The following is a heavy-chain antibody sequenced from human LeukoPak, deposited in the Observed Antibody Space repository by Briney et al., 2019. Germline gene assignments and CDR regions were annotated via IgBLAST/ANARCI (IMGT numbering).Heavy chain of an antibody. CDR2: LHADGVEQ. CDR3: ARGGYSFDY. D-gene: IGHD5-18*01. V-gene: IGHV3-7*01. Sequence: PGGSLRLSCAASGFNLSGYWMTWVRQAPGKGLEWVARLHADGVEQNYVDSVTGRFTMSRDNAKNSLDLQMNSLRVEDTAVYYCARGGYSFDYLGQGTLVTVSS. CDR1: GFNLSGYW. J-gene: IGHJ4*02.